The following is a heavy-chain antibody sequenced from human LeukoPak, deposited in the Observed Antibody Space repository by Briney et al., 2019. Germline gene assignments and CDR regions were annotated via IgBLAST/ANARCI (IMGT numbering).Heavy chain of an antibody. V-gene: IGHV3-23*01. J-gene: IGHJ4*02. CDR2: ISGSGGST. CDR1: GFTFSSYA. CDR3: AKDLGTRDSSVGDRFRVY. D-gene: IGHD2-21*01. Sequence: GGSLRLSCAASGFTFSSYAMSWVRQAPGKGLEWVSAISGSGGSTYYADSVKGRFTISRDNSKNTLYLQMNSLRAEDTAVYYCAKDLGTRDSSVGDRFRVYWGQETLVTVSS.